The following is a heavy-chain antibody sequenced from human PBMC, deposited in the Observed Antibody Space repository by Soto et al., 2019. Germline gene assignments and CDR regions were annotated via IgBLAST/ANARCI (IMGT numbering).Heavy chain of an antibody. Sequence: ESLKISCKGSGYSFTSYWIGWVRQMPGKGLEWMGIIYPGDSDTRYSPSFQGQVTISADKSISTAYLQWSSLKASDTAMYYCALSYDFWSGYYTHDYWGQGTLVTVSS. CDR2: IYPGDSDT. D-gene: IGHD3-3*01. V-gene: IGHV5-51*01. J-gene: IGHJ4*02. CDR1: GYSFTSYW. CDR3: ALSYDFWSGYYTHDY.